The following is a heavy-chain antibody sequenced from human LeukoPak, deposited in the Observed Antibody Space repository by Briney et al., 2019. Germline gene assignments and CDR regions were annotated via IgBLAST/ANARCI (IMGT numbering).Heavy chain of an antibody. D-gene: IGHD3-3*01. CDR2: ISYDGSNK. V-gene: IGHV3-30*03. CDR1: GFTFSSYG. J-gene: IGHJ6*02. CDR3: ARDGRSGSSIHTYYYYGMDV. Sequence: PGRSLRLSCAASGFTFSSYGMHWVRQAPGKGLEWVAVISYDGSNKYYADSVKGRFTISRDNSKNTLYLQMNSLRAEDTAVYYCARDGRSGSSIHTYYYYGMDVWGQGTTVTVSS.